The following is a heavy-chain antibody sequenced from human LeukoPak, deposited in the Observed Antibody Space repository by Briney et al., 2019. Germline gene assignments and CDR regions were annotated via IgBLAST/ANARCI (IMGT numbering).Heavy chain of an antibody. Sequence: GGSLRLFCAASGFTFSNYAMSCVRQAPGKGLEWVSDLCGWGGSTYYADSVKGRFTISRDNSKNPLYLQMNSLRAEDTAEYYCAKDAGGYCSSDRCYIWFDPWGQGTLVTVSS. CDR3: AKDAGGYCSSDRCYIWFDP. CDR2: LCGWGGST. CDR1: GFTFSNYA. D-gene: IGHD2-2*02. J-gene: IGHJ5*02. V-gene: IGHV3-23*01.